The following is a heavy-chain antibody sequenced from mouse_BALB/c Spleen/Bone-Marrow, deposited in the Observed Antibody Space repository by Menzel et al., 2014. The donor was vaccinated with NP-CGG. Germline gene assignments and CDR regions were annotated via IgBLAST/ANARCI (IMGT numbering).Heavy chain of an antibody. V-gene: IGHV3-6*01. CDR1: GYSITSGYY. J-gene: IGHJ2*01. CDR2: ITYDGSN. CDR3: ARDRGFGY. Sequence: EVQLQQSGPGLVKPSQSLSLTCSVTGYSITSGYYWSWLRQFPGNKLEWMGYITYDGSNNYNPSLKNRISITRDTSKNQFFLKLNSVTTEDTATYYCARDRGFGYWGQGTTLTVSS.